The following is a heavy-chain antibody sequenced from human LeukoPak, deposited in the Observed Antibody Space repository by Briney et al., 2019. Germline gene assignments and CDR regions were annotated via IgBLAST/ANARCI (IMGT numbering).Heavy chain of an antibody. Sequence: PGGSLRLSCVASGITFSIYSMNWVRQAPGKGLEWVSYISGFSGTINYADSVKGRFTISRDNAKNSLYLQMNSLRAEDTAVYYCARKNWYNFDYWGQGTLVTVFS. CDR3: ARKNWYNFDY. CDR2: ISGFSGTI. V-gene: IGHV3-48*01. J-gene: IGHJ4*02. D-gene: IGHD1/OR15-1a*01. CDR1: GITFSIYS.